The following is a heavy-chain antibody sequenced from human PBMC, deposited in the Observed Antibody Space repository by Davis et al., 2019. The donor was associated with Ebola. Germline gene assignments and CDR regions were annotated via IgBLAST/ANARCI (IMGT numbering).Heavy chain of an antibody. CDR3: ARDLEDYGDSGYFDY. V-gene: IGHV3-21*01. Sequence: GESLKISCAASGFTFSSYSMNWVRQAPGKGLEWVSSISSSSSYIYYADSVKGRFTISRDNAKNSLYLQMNSLRAEDTAVYYCARDLEDYGDSGYFDYWGQGTLVTVSS. CDR2: ISSSSSYI. J-gene: IGHJ4*02. CDR1: GFTFSSYS. D-gene: IGHD4-17*01.